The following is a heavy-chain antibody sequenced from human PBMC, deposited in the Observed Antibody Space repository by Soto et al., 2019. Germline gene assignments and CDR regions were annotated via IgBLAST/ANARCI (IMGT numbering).Heavy chain of an antibody. CDR2: INPSGGST. CDR3: ARSRNGLIDY. D-gene: IGHD2-21*01. V-gene: IGHV1-46*01. Sequence: ASVKVSCKASGYTFTNYYMHWVLQAPGQGLEWMGIINPSGGSTSYAQKFQGRVTMTRDTSTSTVYMELSSLRSEDTAVYYCARSRNGLIDYWGQGTLVTVSS. CDR1: GYTFTNYY. J-gene: IGHJ4*02.